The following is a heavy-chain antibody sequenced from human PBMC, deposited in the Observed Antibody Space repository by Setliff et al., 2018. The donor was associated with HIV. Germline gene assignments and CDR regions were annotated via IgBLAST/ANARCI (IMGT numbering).Heavy chain of an antibody. V-gene: IGHV4-39*07. CDR2: VYYAGGS. D-gene: IGHD3-3*02. CDR3: ARLEKLDDISYFDY. CDR1: GGSVSDTSSY. J-gene: IGHJ4*02. Sequence: PSETLSLTCTVSGGSVSDTSSYWGWIRQPPGKGLEWIGSVYYAGGSYYNPSLKSRITMSVDTSQNQVSLKLSSVTAADTAVYFCARLEKLDDISYFDYWGQGTLVTVSS.